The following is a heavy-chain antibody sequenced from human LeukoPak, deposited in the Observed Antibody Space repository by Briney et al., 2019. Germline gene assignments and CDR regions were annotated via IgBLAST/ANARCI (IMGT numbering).Heavy chain of an antibody. V-gene: IGHV3-7*01. CDR1: GFTFSSYW. CDR2: IKQDGSEK. J-gene: IGHJ6*02. Sequence: GGSLRLSCAASGFTFSSYWMSWVRQAPGKGLEWVANIKQDGSEKYYVDSVKGRFTISRDNAKNSLYLQMNSLRAEDTAVYYCARELYYYDSSGSVDYYGMDVWGQGTTVTVFS. D-gene: IGHD3-22*01. CDR3: ARELYYYDSSGSVDYYGMDV.